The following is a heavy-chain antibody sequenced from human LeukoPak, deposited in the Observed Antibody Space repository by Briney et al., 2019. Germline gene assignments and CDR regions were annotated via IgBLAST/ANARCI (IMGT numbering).Heavy chain of an antibody. Sequence: ASVKISCKASGYSFTDYFIHWVRQAPGQGLEWMGWVNPNSGDTNYAPKFQGRVTMTRDTSISTAHMELSSLRSDDTAVYYCARTRLSGYDSYYFDYWGQGTLVTVSS. CDR1: GYSFTDYF. J-gene: IGHJ4*02. V-gene: IGHV1-2*02. D-gene: IGHD5-12*01. CDR2: VNPNSGDT. CDR3: ARTRLSGYDSYYFDY.